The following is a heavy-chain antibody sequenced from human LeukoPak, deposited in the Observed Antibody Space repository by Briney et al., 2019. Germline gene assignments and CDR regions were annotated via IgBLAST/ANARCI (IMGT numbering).Heavy chain of an antibody. J-gene: IGHJ6*02. CDR2: MNPNSGNT. V-gene: IGHV1-8*01. CDR3: ARFLLGYCSSTSCYYLSSAYYYYYGMDV. D-gene: IGHD2-2*01. Sequence: ASVKVSCKASGYTFTSCDINWVRQATGQGLEWMGWMNPNSGNTGYAQKFQGRVTMTRNTSISTAYMELSSLRSEDTAVYYCARFLLGYCSSTSCYYLSSAYYYYYGMDVWGQGTTVTVSS. CDR1: GYTFTSCD.